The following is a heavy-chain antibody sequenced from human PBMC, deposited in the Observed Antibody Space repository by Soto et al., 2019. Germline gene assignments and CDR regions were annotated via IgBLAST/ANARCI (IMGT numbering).Heavy chain of an antibody. D-gene: IGHD4-17*01. CDR2: INPDGSRT. CDR1: GFTFTSYW. J-gene: IGHJ4*01. CDR3: ARGAVTTYYFDY. Sequence: GGSLRLSCAASGFTFTSYWMHWARQSPGKGLVWVSRINPDGSRTSYADSVKGRFTISRDNAKNTLYLQMNSLGADDTAVYYCARGAVTTYYFDYWGHGTLVTVSS. V-gene: IGHV3-74*01.